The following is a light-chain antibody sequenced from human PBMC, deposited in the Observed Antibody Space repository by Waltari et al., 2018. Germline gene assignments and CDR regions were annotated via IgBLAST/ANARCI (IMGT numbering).Light chain of an antibody. Sequence: EVVLTQSPATLSLSPGETATLSCRASQSVIPSLAWYQQIVGQAPRLLIYDASKRATGIPARFSGSGSGTDFTLTISGLEPEDFAVYYCQQRTNWPASLTFGGGTKVEIK. CDR3: QQRTNWPASLT. J-gene: IGKJ4*01. CDR2: DAS. V-gene: IGKV3-11*01. CDR1: QSVIPS.